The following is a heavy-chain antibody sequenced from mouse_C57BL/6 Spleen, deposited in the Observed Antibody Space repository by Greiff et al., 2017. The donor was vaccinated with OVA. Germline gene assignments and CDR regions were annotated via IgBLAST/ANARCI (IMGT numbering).Heavy chain of an antibody. V-gene: IGHV6-3*01. CDR1: GFTFSNYW. CDR2: IRLKSDNYAT. CDR3: TGSNSFLDY. Sequence: EVQLQESGGGLVQPGGSMKLSCVASGFTFSNYWMNWVRQSPEKGLEWVAQIRLKSDNYATHYAESVKGRFTISRDDSKSSVYLQMNNLRAEDTGIYYCTGSNSFLDYWGQGTTLTVSS. J-gene: IGHJ2*01. D-gene: IGHD2-5*01.